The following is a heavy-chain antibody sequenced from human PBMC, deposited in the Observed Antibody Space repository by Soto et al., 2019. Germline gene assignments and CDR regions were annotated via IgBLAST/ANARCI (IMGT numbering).Heavy chain of an antibody. D-gene: IGHD4-17*01. CDR1: GGSFSGYY. V-gene: IGHV4-34*01. CDR3: ARGRRGDYRYYYYYMDV. Sequence: SETLSLTCAVYGGSFSGYYWSWIRQPPGKGLEWIGEINHSGSTNYNPSLKSRVTISVDTSKNQFSLKLGSVTAADTAVYYCARGRRGDYRYYYYYMDVWGKGTTVTVSS. J-gene: IGHJ6*03. CDR2: INHSGST.